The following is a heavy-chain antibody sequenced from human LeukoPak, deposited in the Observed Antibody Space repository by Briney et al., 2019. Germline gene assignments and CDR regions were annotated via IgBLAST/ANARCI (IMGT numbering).Heavy chain of an antibody. Sequence: GESLKISCKGSGYSFTSYWIGWVRQMPGKGLEWMGTIYPGDSDTRYSPSFQGQVTISADKSISTAYLQWSSLKASDTAMYYCARLAPYCSGGSCYLDYWGQGTLVTVTS. CDR1: GYSFTSYW. V-gene: IGHV5-51*01. J-gene: IGHJ4*02. CDR2: IYPGDSDT. D-gene: IGHD2-15*01. CDR3: ARLAPYCSGGSCYLDY.